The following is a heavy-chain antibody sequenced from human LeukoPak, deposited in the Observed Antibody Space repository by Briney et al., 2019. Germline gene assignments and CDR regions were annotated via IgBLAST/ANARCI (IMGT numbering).Heavy chain of an antibody. J-gene: IGHJ6*03. CDR3: ARDGRGLGFYYYYMDV. V-gene: IGHV4-39*07. CDR1: GGSISSDNYY. CDR2: IYYSGST. Sequence: SETLSLTCTVSGGSISSDNYYWGWIRQPPGKGLESIGSIYYSGSTYYNPSLKSRVTISVDTSKNQFSLKLSSVAAADTAVYYCARDGRGLGFYYYYMDVWGKGTTVTVSS.